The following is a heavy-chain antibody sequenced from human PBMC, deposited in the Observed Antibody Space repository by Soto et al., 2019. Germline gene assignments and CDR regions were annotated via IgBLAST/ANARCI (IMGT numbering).Heavy chain of an antibody. CDR1: GFTFSSYA. CDR3: ASGRASSLYGMDV. J-gene: IGHJ6*02. D-gene: IGHD6-6*01. CDR2: ISGSGGST. Sequence: GGSLRLSCAVSGFTFSSYAMIWVRQAPGKGLEWVSAISGSGGSTYYADSVKGRFTISRDNSKNTLYLQMNSLRAEDTAVYYCASGRASSLYGMDVWGQGTTVTVSS. V-gene: IGHV3-23*01.